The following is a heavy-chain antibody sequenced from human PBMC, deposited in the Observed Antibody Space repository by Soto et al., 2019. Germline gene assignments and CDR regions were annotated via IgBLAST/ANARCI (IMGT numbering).Heavy chain of an antibody. Sequence: PSETLSLTCTVSGGSVSSGSYYWSWIRQPPGKGLEWIGYIYYSGSTNYNPSLKSRVTISVDTSKNQFSLKLSSVTAAGTAVYYCARTLFNTAMANRTSSGYYRFDYWGQGTLVTVSS. J-gene: IGHJ4*02. CDR3: ARTLFNTAMANRTSSGYYRFDY. V-gene: IGHV4-61*01. CDR1: GGSVSSGSYY. CDR2: IYYSGST. D-gene: IGHD3-22*01.